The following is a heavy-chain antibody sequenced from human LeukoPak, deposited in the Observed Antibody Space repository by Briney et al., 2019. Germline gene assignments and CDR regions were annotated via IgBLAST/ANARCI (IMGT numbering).Heavy chain of an antibody. CDR3: ASYSSGWSAY. J-gene: IGHJ4*02. CDR2: IIPIFGTA. CDR1: GGTFSSYA. V-gene: IGHV1-69*05. Sequence: SVTVSCKASGGTFSSYAISWVRQAPGQGLEWMGRIIPIFGTANYAQKFQGRDTTTTDESTSTVYMELSSLRSEDTAVYYCASYSSGWSAYWGQGTLVTVSS. D-gene: IGHD6-19*01.